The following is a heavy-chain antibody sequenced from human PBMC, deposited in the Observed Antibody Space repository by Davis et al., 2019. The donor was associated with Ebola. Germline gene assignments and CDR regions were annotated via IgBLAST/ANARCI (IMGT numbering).Heavy chain of an antibody. Sequence: MPSETLSLTCTVSGGSIRSYYWSWIRQSPGKGLEWVGYVYSSGNTHYNPSLESRVTISLDTSKDQFSLNLNSVTAADTAVYYCARQGYYGMDVWGQGTTVTVSS. CDR1: GGSIRSYY. V-gene: IGHV4-59*01. CDR2: VYSSGNT. J-gene: IGHJ6*02. CDR3: ARQGYYGMDV.